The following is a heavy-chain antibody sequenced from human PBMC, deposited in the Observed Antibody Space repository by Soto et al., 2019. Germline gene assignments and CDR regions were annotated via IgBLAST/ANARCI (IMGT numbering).Heavy chain of an antibody. Sequence: SETLSLTCGVSGYSISSGYYWGWIRQPPGKGLEWIGEINHSGSTNYNPSLKSRVTISVDTSKNQFSLKLSSVTAADTAVFYCARSPRHIVSTPHDYWGQGTLVTVSS. D-gene: IGHD5-12*01. CDR3: ARSPRHIVSTPHDY. CDR1: GYSISSGYY. CDR2: INHSGST. J-gene: IGHJ4*02. V-gene: IGHV4-38-2*01.